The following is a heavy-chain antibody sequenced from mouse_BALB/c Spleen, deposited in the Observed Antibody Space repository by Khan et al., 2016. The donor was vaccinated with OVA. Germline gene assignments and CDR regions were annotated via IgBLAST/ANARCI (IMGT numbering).Heavy chain of an antibody. CDR3: TRSGYDSFAY. CDR2: INPNNGGT. D-gene: IGHD2-4*01. V-gene: IGHV1S81*02. CDR1: GYTFTSYY. J-gene: IGHJ3*01. Sequence: QVQLQQSGAELVKPGASVKLSCKASGYTFTSYYMYWVKQRPGQGLEWIGEINPNNGGTNFNEKFKSKATLTVDKSSSTAYMQLSSLTSEDSSVYCRTRSGYDSFAYWGQGTLVTVSA.